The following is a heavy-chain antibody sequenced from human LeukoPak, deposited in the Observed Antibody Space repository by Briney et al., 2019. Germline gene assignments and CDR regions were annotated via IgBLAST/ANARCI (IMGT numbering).Heavy chain of an antibody. CDR1: GFTFNTYN. D-gene: IGHD1-26*01. CDR3: VREGRGSYTNYYYYYMDV. CDR2: IGSITSTR. V-gene: IGHV3-48*01. Sequence: GGSLRLSCAASGFTFNTYNMNWVRQAPGKGLEWVSYIGSITSTRYYADSVKGRFIISRDNANNSLYLQMNSLRAEDTAVYYCVREGRGSYTNYYYYYMDVWGKGTTVAVSS. J-gene: IGHJ6*03.